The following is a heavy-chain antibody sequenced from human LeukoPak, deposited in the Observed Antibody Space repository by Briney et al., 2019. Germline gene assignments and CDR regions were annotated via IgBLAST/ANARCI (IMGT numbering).Heavy chain of an antibody. CDR2: ITSSSSYI. Sequence: GGSLKLSCAASGFTSRSYTMICVRQAPGKGLEWVSSITSSSSYISYADSMKGRFTISRDNAKNSLYLQMNSLRAEDTAFYYCARAPARGSLDYWGQGTLVAVSS. V-gene: IGHV3-21*01. J-gene: IGHJ4*02. CDR1: GFTSRSYT. CDR3: ARAPARGSLDY. D-gene: IGHD3-10*01.